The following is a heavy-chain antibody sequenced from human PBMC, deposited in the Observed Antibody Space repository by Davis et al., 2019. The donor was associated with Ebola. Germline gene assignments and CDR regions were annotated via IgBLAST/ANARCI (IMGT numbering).Heavy chain of an antibody. CDR2: ISGSGGST. D-gene: IGHD6-13*01. CDR3: AKAPFPSIAAAGHPRGSVGYYYGMDV. Sequence: GESLKISCAASGFTFSSYAMGRVRQAPGKGLEWVSAISGSGGSTYYADSVKGRFTISRDNSKNTLYLQMNSLRAEDTAVYYCAKAPFPSIAAAGHPRGSVGYYYGMDVWGQGTTVTVSS. V-gene: IGHV3-23*01. J-gene: IGHJ6*02. CDR1: GFTFSSYA.